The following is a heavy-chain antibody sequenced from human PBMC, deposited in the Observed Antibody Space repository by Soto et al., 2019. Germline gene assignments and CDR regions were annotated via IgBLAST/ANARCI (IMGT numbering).Heavy chain of an antibody. CDR3: ARGITMVGNWFDP. V-gene: IGHV1-69*01. D-gene: IGHD3-10*01. CDR2: IIPIFGTA. CDR1: GGTFSSYA. Sequence: QVQLVQSGAEVKKPGSSVKVSCKASGGTFSSYAISWVRQAPGQGLEWMGGIIPIFGTANYAQKFQGRVTITADESTSTAYMELSRMRSDDTAVYYCARGITMVGNWFDPWGQGTLVTVSS. J-gene: IGHJ5*02.